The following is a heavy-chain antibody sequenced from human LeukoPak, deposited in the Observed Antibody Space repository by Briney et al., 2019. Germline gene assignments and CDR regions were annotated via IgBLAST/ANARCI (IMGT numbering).Heavy chain of an antibody. D-gene: IGHD6-6*01. CDR1: GFTFSTYV. Sequence: PGGSLRLSCAASGFTFSTYVMSWVRQAPGKGLEWVSGISGSGDNTYYADSVKGRFTISRDNSKNTLYLQMNSLRAEDTAVYYCARGPYSSSSFYFDYWGQGTLVTVSS. CDR3: ARGPYSSSSFYFDY. J-gene: IGHJ4*02. CDR2: ISGSGDNT. V-gene: IGHV3-23*01.